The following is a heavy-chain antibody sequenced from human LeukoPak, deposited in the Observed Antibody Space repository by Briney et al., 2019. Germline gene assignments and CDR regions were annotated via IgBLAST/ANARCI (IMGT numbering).Heavy chain of an antibody. D-gene: IGHD6-19*01. CDR3: ARDRDSSGWHDY. CDR1: GGTFSSYA. CDR2: IIPMIGTV. V-gene: IGHV1-69*06. J-gene: IGHJ4*02. Sequence: ASVKVSCKASGGTFSSYAIRWVRQAPGQGLEWMGGIIPMIGTVNYAQKFQGRVTITADKSTSTAYMELSSLRSEDTAVYYCARDRDSSGWHDYWGQGTLVAVSS.